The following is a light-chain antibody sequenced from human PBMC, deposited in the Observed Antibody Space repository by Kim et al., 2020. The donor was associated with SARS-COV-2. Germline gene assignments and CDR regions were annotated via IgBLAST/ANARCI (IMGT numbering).Light chain of an antibody. Sequence: EIVMTQSPATLSVSPGERATLSCRATQSVSSNLAWYQQKPGQAPRLLIYGASTRATGIPARVSGSGSGTEFTLTISSLQSEDFAVYYCQQYNTWRWTFGQGTKVDIK. CDR2: GAS. CDR3: QQYNTWRWT. V-gene: IGKV3-15*01. J-gene: IGKJ1*01. CDR1: QSVSSN.